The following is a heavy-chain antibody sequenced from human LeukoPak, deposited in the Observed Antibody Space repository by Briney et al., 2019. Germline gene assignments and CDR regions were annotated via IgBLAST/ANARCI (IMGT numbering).Heavy chain of an antibody. D-gene: IGHD2-15*01. CDR3: ARLSLGYCSGGSCYSGRRAKYYFDY. CDR1: GGSFSGYY. J-gene: IGHJ4*02. CDR2: INHSGST. V-gene: IGHV4-34*01. Sequence: SETLSLTCAVYGGSFSGYYWSWIRQPPGKGLEWIGEINHSGSTNYNPSLKSRVTISVDTSKNQFSLKLSSVTAADTAVHYCARLSLGYCSGGSCYSGRRAKYYFDYWGQGTLVTVSS.